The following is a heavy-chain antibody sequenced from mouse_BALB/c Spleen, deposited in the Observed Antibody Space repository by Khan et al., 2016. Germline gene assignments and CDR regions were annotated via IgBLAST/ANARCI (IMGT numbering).Heavy chain of an antibody. CDR1: GHPFTTYW. CDR2: IDPYDSET. J-gene: IGHJ2*01. CDR3: ARGSKVFDY. Sequence: QVQLQQPGAELVRPGASVKLSCKASGHPFTTYWMNWFKQRPEQGLEWIGKIDPYDSETHYDQKFKDKAILTVDKSSSTAFMQLSSLTSEDSAVYYCARGSKVFDYWGQGTTLTVSS. V-gene: IGHV1-52*01.